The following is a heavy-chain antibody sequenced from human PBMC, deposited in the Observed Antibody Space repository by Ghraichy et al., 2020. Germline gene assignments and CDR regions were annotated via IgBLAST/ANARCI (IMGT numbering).Heavy chain of an antibody. CDR1: GFNFRNYA. V-gene: IGHV3-23*01. Sequence: GGSLRLSCAASGFNFRNYAMSWVRQAPGKGLEWVSDINGNGGRTDYADPVKGRFTMSRDNPKNTLYLQMNSLRAEDTAIYYCAKKLRQWLVIDAFDMWGQGTMVTVSS. D-gene: IGHD6-19*01. CDR2: INGNGGRT. CDR3: AKKLRQWLVIDAFDM. J-gene: IGHJ3*02.